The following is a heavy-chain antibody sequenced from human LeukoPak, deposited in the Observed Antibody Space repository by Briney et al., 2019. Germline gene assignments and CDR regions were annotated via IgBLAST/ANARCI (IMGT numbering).Heavy chain of an antibody. CDR2: INPNSGGT. CDR1: GYTFTSYA. D-gene: IGHD3-3*01. CDR3: ATFPNRYYDFWSGYSTPYYFDY. J-gene: IGHJ4*02. V-gene: IGHV1-2*02. Sequence: GASVKVSCKASGYTFTSYAMHWVRQAPGQGLEWMGWINPNSGGTNYAQKFQGRVTMTRDTSISTAYMELSRLRSDDTAVYYCATFPNRYYDFWSGYSTPYYFDYWGQGTLVTVSS.